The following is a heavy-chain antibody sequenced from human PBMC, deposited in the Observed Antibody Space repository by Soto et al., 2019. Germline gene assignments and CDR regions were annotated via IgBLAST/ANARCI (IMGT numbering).Heavy chain of an antibody. CDR3: ARSWIPGEKGGNPRGIDY. V-gene: IGHV1-69*01. CDR1: GGTFSSYA. J-gene: IGHJ4*02. Sequence: QVQLVQSGAEVKKPGSSVKVSCKASGGTFSSYAISWVRQAPGQGREWMGGIIPIFGTANYAQKFQGRVTITADESTSTAYMELSSLRSEDTAVYYCARSWIPGEKGGNPRGIDYWGQGTLVTVSS. CDR2: IIPIFGTA. D-gene: IGHD2-15*01.